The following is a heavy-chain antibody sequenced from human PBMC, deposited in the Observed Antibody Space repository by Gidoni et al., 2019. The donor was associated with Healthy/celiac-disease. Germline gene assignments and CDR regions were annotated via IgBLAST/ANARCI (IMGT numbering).Heavy chain of an antibody. Sequence: QVQLVESGGGVVQPGRSLRLSCAASGFTFSSYAMHWVRQAPGKGLEWVAVISYDGSNKYYADSVKGRFTIARDNSKNTLYLQMNSLRAEDTAVYYCARDRGFDYYGSGSYCDYWGQGTLVTVSS. V-gene: IGHV3-30*04. J-gene: IGHJ4*02. CDR3: ARDRGFDYYGSGSYCDY. D-gene: IGHD3-10*01. CDR1: GFTFSSYA. CDR2: ISYDGSNK.